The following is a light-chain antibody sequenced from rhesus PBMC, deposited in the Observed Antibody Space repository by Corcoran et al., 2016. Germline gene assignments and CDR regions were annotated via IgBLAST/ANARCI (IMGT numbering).Light chain of an antibody. Sequence: QSALTQPPSVSRSLGQSVTISCTGTNRDIGVYNDVSWYQQYPATAPRLLIFDVSNRPSGVSNRFSGSKSDKTASLTISGLQPEDEADYYCCSYRTGSTYIFGPGTRLTVL. CDR3: CSYRTGSTYI. CDR2: DVS. CDR1: NRDIGVYND. V-gene: IGLV2S9*01. J-gene: IGLJ1*01.